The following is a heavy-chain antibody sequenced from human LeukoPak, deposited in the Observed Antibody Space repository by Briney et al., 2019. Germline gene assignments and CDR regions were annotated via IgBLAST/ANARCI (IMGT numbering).Heavy chain of an antibody. J-gene: IGHJ6*04. CDR3: ASVTGTTRDHNRHKAV. D-gene: IGHD4-11*01. V-gene: IGHV1-69*05. Sequence: ASVKVSCKASGGTFSNYAISWVRQAPAQGLERLGRIIPMFGTTNYAQKFQGRVTITTDESTSTAYMEVRRLSTQDTELYFFASVTGTTRDHNRHKAVWAKESRVTVSS. CDR2: IIPMFGTT. CDR1: GGTFSNYA.